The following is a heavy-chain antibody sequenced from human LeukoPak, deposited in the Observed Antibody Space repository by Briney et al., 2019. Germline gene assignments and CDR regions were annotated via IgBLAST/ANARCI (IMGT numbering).Heavy chain of an antibody. J-gene: IGHJ4*02. CDR1: IGSISSSKW. CDR3: ARVIPHGWRQNDF. D-gene: IGHD3-22*01. CDR2: IYLYGTT. V-gene: IGHV4-4*02. Sequence: SETLSLTCSVSIGSISSSKWWSWVRQSPVKGLEWIGEIYLYGTTNYDPSFTSRVTMSVDRSRNQFSLKLTSVTAADTATYFCARVIPHGWRQNDFWGQGTLVTVSS.